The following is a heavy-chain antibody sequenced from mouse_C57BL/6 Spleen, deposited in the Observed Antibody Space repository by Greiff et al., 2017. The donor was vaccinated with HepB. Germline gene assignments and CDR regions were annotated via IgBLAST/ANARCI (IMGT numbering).Heavy chain of an antibody. CDR1: GFNIKDYY. CDR3: TSYYSKNYYAMDY. V-gene: IGHV14-1*01. D-gene: IGHD2-5*01. Sequence: VQLQQSGAELVRPGASVKLSCTASGFNIKDYYMHWVKQRPEQGLEWIGRIDPEDGDTEYAPKFQGKATMTADTSSNTAYLQLSILTSEDTAVYYCTSYYSKNYYAMDYWGQGTSVTVSS. J-gene: IGHJ4*01. CDR2: IDPEDGDT.